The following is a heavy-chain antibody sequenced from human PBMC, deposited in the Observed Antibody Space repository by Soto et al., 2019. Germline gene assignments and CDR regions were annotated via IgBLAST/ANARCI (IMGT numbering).Heavy chain of an antibody. V-gene: IGHV3-9*01. CDR2: ISWNSGSI. CDR1: GFTFDDYA. CDR3: AKDRGGGILPVNAFDI. Sequence: GGSLRLSCAASGFTFDDYAMHWVRQAPGKGLEWVSGISWNSGSIGYADSVKGRFTISRDNAKNSLYLQMNSLRAEDTALYYCAKDRGGGILPVNAFDIWGQGTMVTVSS. J-gene: IGHJ3*02. D-gene: IGHD3-16*01.